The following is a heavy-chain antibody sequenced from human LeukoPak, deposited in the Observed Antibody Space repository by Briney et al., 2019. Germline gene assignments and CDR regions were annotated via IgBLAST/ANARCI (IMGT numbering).Heavy chain of an antibody. V-gene: IGHV1-69-2*01. D-gene: IGHD2-2*01. CDR1: GYTFTDYY. J-gene: IGHJ4*02. CDR2: VDPEDGET. CDR3: ATDFCSSTSCSPDY. Sequence: PGASVKVSCKASGYTFTDYYMHWVQQAPGKGLEWMGRVDPEDGETIYAEKFQGRVTITADTSTDTAYMELSSLRSEDTAVYYCATDFCSSTSCSPDYWGQGTLVTVSS.